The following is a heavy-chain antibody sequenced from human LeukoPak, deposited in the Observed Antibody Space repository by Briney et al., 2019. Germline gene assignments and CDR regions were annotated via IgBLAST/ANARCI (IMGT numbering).Heavy chain of an antibody. CDR1: GYSFTSYF. CDR3: ARGGLQLLAPLDY. V-gene: IGHV1-46*01. J-gene: IGHJ4*02. CDR2: INPNGGST. D-gene: IGHD1-1*01. Sequence: ASVKVSCKASGYSFTSYFIHWVRQAPGQGLEWMGIINPNGGSTGYAQKFQGRVSMSRDTSTSTVYMELSSLRSEDTAVYYCARGGLQLLAPLDYWGQGTLVTVSS.